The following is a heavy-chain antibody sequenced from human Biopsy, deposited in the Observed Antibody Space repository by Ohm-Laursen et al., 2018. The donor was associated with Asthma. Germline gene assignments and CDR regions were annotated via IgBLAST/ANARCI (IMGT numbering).Heavy chain of an antibody. V-gene: IGHV3-30-3*01. Sequence: SLRLSCAASGFTFSSYAMHWVRQAPGKGLEWVAVISYDGSNKYYADSVKGRFTISRDNSKNTLYLQMNSLRAEDTAVYYCAKDRDYDILTGPPGFDYWGQGTLVTVSS. CDR3: AKDRDYDILTGPPGFDY. D-gene: IGHD3-9*01. CDR2: ISYDGSNK. J-gene: IGHJ4*02. CDR1: GFTFSSYA.